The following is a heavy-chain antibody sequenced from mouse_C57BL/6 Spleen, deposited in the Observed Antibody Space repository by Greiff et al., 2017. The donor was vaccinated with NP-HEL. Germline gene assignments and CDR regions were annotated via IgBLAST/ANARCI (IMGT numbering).Heavy chain of an antibody. Sequence: VQLQQSGAELVKPGASVKLSCTASGFNIKDYNMHWVKQRTEQGLEWIGRIDPEDGETKYAPKFQGKATITADTSSNTAYLQLSSLTSEDTTVYYCAFYYGSSYVYYAMDYWGQGTSVTVSS. CDR2: IDPEDGET. V-gene: IGHV14-2*01. CDR1: GFNIKDYN. J-gene: IGHJ4*01. D-gene: IGHD1-1*01. CDR3: AFYYGSSYVYYAMDY.